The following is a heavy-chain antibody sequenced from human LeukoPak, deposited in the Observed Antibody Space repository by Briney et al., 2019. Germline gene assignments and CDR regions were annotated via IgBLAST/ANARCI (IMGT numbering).Heavy chain of an antibody. CDR3: ARENYGSGSYYYYYYYMDV. V-gene: IGHV4-34*01. CDR1: GGSFSGYY. Sequence: PSETLSLTCAVYGGSFSGYYWSWIRQPPGKGLEWIGEINHSGSTNYNPSLKSRVTMSVDTSKNQFSLKLSSLTAADTAMYYCARENYGSGSYYYYYYYMDVWGKGTTVTISS. D-gene: IGHD3-10*01. CDR2: INHSGST. J-gene: IGHJ6*03.